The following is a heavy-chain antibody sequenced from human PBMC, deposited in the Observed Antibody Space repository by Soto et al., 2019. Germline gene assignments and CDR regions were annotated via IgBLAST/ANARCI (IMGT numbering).Heavy chain of an antibody. CDR2: IYYSGDT. Sequence: QVRLQESGPGLVKPSETLSLTCTVSGASISGSYWSWIRQPPGKGLEWIGYIYYSGDTNYNPSLRSRVTISVDTSKNQFSLKLSSVTAADTAVYYCARGGWSNDYWGQGTLVTVSS. CDR1: GASISGSY. J-gene: IGHJ4*02. CDR3: ARGGWSNDY. V-gene: IGHV4-59*01.